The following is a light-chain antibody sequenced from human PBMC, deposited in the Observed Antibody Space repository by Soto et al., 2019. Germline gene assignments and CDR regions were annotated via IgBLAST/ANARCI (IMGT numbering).Light chain of an antibody. CDR1: SSDVGGYNY. V-gene: IGLV2-11*01. J-gene: IGLJ2*01. CDR2: DVS. CDR3: CSYAVSYRDVV. Sequence: QSALTQPRSVSGSPGQSVTISCTGTSSDVGGYNYVSWYQQHPGKAPKLMIYDVSKRPSGVPDRFSGSKSGNTASLTISGLQAEDEADYYCCSYAVSYRDVVFGGGTKLTVL.